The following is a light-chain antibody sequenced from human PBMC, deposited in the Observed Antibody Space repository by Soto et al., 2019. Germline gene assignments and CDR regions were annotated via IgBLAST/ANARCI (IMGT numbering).Light chain of an antibody. J-gene: IGKJ5*01. CDR2: DAS. Sequence: EIVMTQSPSTLSVSPGERATLSCRASQSVSSYLAWYQQKPGQAPRLLIYDASNRATGIPARFSGSGSGTDFTLTISSLEPEDFAVYYCQQRSNFTFGQGTRLEIK. CDR3: QQRSNFT. CDR1: QSVSSY. V-gene: IGKV3-11*01.